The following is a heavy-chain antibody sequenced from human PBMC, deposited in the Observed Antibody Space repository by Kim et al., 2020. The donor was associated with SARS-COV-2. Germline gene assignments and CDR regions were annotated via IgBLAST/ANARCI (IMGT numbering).Heavy chain of an antibody. CDR3: ARLRVVIADAFDI. D-gene: IGHD2-21*01. Sequence: YTPSLKSRVPISLDTSKNQFSLKLSSVTAADTAVYYCARLRVVIADAFDIWGQGTMVTVSS. J-gene: IGHJ3*02. V-gene: IGHV4-39*01.